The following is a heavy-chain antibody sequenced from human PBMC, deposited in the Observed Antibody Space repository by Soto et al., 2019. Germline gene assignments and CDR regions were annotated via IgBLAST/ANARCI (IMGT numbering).Heavy chain of an antibody. CDR3: ASLSRRGGSGGMDV. V-gene: IGHV4-39*01. CDR2: IYYSGST. J-gene: IGHJ6*02. D-gene: IGHD3-10*01. Sequence: QLQLQESGPGLVKPSETLSLTCTVSGGSISSSSYYWGWIRQPPGKGLEWIGSIYYSGSTYYNPSLKSRVTISVDTSKNQFSLKLSSVTAADTAVYYCASLSRRGGSGGMDVWGQGTTVTVSS. CDR1: GGSISSSSYY.